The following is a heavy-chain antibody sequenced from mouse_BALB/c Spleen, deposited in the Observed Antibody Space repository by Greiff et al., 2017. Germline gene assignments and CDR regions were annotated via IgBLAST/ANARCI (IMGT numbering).Heavy chain of an antibody. D-gene: IGHD2-2*01. V-gene: IGHV1S34*01. CDR1: GYSFTGYY. CDR3: ARWWGLRRGPMDY. Sequence: LVKTGASVKISCKASGYSFTGYYMHWVKQSHGKSLEWIGYISCYNGATSYNQKFKGKATFTVDTSSSTAYMQFNSLTSEDSAVYYCARWWGLRRGPMDYWGQGTSVTVSS. J-gene: IGHJ4*01. CDR2: ISCYNGAT.